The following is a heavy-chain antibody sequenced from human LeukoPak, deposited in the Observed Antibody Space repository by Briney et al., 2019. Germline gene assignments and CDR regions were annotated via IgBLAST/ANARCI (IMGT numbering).Heavy chain of an antibody. CDR2: IYYSGST. V-gene: IGHV4-59*01. J-gene: IGHJ4*02. D-gene: IGHD3-3*01. Sequence: SETLSLTCTVSCGSISSYYWSWIRQPPGKGLEWIGYIYYSGSTNYNPSLKSRVTISVDTSKKQFSLKLSSVTAADTAVYYCARGYDFWSGFWDYWGQGTLVTVSS. CDR1: CGSISSYY. CDR3: ARGYDFWSGFWDY.